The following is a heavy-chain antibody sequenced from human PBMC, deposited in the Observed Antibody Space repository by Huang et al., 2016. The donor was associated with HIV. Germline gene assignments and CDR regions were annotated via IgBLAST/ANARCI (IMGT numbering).Heavy chain of an antibody. Sequence: QVRLHQWGTGLVRPSETLSLTCAVYGGPLSGHYWSWVRLPPGGSLEWLGEVNHRGRANHNPSLKSRLSMSIDTSKKQFSLKLGSVTAADTALYYCARSLMGEDPFDIWGQGTLVTVSS. CDR1: GGPLSGHY. V-gene: IGHV4-34*01. CDR3: ARSLMGEDPFDI. D-gene: IGHD3-16*01. CDR2: VNHRGRA. J-gene: IGHJ3*02.